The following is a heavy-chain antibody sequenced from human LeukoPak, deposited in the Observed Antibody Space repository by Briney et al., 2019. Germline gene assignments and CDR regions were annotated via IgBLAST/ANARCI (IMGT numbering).Heavy chain of an antibody. Sequence: GGSLRLYCAASGFSFSIFPMHWARQAPGQGLEWVTVISSDGSIASYVDSAKGRFTFSRDNSKNTLYLQMNSLRPEDTAVYFCARGGHSSGRAGFLDYWGQGTLVTVSS. J-gene: IGHJ4*02. D-gene: IGHD6-19*01. V-gene: IGHV3-30*01. CDR3: ARGGHSSGRAGFLDY. CDR1: GFSFSIFP. CDR2: ISSDGSIA.